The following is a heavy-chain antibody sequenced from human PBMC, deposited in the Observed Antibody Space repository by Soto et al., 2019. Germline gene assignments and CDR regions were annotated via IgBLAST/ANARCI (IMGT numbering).Heavy chain of an antibody. CDR1: GGSISSYY. CDR3: ARGQQLGEIFDY. CDR2: IYYSGST. V-gene: IGHV4-59*08. Sequence: PSETLSLTCTVSGGSISSYYWSWIRQPPGKGLEWIGYIYYSGSTNYNPSLKSRVTISVDTSKNQFSLKLSSVTAADTAVYYCARGQQLGEIFDYWGQGTLVTVSS. J-gene: IGHJ4*02. D-gene: IGHD6-13*01.